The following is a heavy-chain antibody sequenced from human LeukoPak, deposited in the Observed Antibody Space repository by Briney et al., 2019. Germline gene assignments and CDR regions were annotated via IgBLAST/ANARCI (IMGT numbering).Heavy chain of an antibody. Sequence: PSETQSLTCTVSGGSISSYYWGWVRQAPGKGLEWVSVIYGEGPIYYADSVKGRFTISRDNSKNTLYLQMNSLRAEDTAMYYCARGRGDPHEYDYWGQGTLVTVSS. CDR2: IYGEGPI. D-gene: IGHD3-10*01. V-gene: IGHV3-66*01. J-gene: IGHJ4*02. CDR3: ARGRGDPHEYDY. CDR1: GGSISSYY.